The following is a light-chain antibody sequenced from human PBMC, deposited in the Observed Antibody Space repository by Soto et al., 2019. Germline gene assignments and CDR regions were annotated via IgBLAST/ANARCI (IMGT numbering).Light chain of an antibody. J-gene: IGLJ1*01. CDR3: SSYTINRTYV. V-gene: IGLV2-14*01. Sequence: QSALTQPASVSGSPGQSITISCTGTSSDVGGYNYVSWYQQNPGKAPKLMIYEVSNRPSGVSNRFSGSKSGNMASLTISGLQAEDEADYYCSSYTINRTYVFGPRTKVTVL. CDR1: SSDVGGYNY. CDR2: EVS.